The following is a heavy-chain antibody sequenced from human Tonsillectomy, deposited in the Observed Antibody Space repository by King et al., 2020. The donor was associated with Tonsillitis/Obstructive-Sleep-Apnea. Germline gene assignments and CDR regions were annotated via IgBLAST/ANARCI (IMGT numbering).Heavy chain of an antibody. CDR1: GGSFSGYY. CDR2: INHSGST. Sequence: VQLQQWGAGLLKPSETLSLTCAVYGGSFSGYYWSWIRQPPGKGLEWIGEINHSGSTNYNPSLKSRVTISVDTSKNQFSLKLSSVTAADTAVYYCARAHIAVAGTVDYFYYWGQGTLVTVSS. J-gene: IGHJ4*02. V-gene: IGHV4-34*01. D-gene: IGHD6-19*01. CDR3: ARAHIAVAGTVDYFYY.